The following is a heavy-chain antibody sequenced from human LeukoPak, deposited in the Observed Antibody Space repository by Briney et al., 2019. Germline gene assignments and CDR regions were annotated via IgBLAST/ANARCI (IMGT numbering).Heavy chain of an antibody. V-gene: IGHV4-59*01. CDR3: ARFGTSSSRFFDQ. D-gene: IGHD6-6*01. CDR1: GGSTSAYY. J-gene: IGHJ4*02. Sequence: PSETLSLTCTVSGGSTSAYYWSWIRQPPGKGLGWIGYIHYSGTTNYYPSLKSRVTIALDTSKNQFSLKLNSVTAADTAVYYCARFGTSSSRFFDQWGQGTLVTVSS. CDR2: IHYSGTT.